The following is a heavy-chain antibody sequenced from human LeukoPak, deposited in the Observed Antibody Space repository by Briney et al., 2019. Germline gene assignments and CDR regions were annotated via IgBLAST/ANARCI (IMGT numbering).Heavy chain of an antibody. V-gene: IGHV4-4*07. CDR2: IYTSGST. CDR3: ARRTAMATYYFDY. Sequence: PSETLSLTCTVSGGSISSYYWSWNRQPAGKGLEWIGRIYTSGSTNYNPSLKSRVTMSVDTSKNQFSLKLSSVTAADTAVYYCARRTAMATYYFDYWGQGTLVTVSS. CDR1: GGSISSYY. J-gene: IGHJ4*02. D-gene: IGHD5-18*01.